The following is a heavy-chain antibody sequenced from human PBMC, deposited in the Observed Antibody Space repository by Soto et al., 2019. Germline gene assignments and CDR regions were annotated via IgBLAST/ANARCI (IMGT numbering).Heavy chain of an antibody. CDR2: TYYRSKWYN. D-gene: IGHD6-6*01. J-gene: IGHJ6*02. V-gene: IGHV6-1*01. Sequence: SQTLSLTCAISGDSVSSNSAAWNWIRQSPSRGLEWLGRTYYRSKWYNDYAVSVKSRITINPDTSKNQFSLQLNSVTPEDTAVYYCARASIAARHPYYYGMDVWGQGTTVTVSS. CDR3: ARASIAARHPYYYGMDV. CDR1: GDSVSSNSAA.